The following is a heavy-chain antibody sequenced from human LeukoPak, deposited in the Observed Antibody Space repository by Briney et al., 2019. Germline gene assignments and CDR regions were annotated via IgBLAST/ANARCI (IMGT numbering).Heavy chain of an antibody. CDR2: ISGSGGST. J-gene: IGHJ4*02. Sequence: HAGGSLRLSCVVSGFTFSSCWMSWVRQAPGKGLEWVSAISGSGGSTYYADSVNGRFTISGDNSKNTLYLQMNSLRAEDTAVYYCAKTVVVTAIPYYFDYWGQGTLVTVSS. CDR1: GFTFSSCW. CDR3: AKTVVVTAIPYYFDY. V-gene: IGHV3-23*01. D-gene: IGHD2-21*02.